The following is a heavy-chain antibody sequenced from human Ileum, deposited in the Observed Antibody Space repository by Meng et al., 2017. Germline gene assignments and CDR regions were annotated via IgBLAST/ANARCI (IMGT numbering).Heavy chain of an antibody. CDR1: GDSISSTAW. Sequence: QVQLRESGPGLGRPSGTLSLTCEVTGDSISSTAWWSWVRQPPGKGLEWIGEVLRDGSTFHNPSLRSRLTLSVDLSKNQFSLRLTSVTAADTAVYYCARDNKYANHYHYGMDVWGQGTTVTVSS. CDR3: ARDNKYANHYHYGMDV. CDR2: VLRDGST. D-gene: IGHD2-8*01. V-gene: IGHV4-4*02. J-gene: IGHJ6*02.